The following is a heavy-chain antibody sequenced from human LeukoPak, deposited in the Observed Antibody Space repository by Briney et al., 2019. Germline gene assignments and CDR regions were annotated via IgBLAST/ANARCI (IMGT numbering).Heavy chain of an antibody. CDR1: GFTFSSYW. CDR2: IKQDGSEK. Sequence: PGGSLRLSCAASGFTFSSYWMSWVRQAPGKGLEWVANIKQDGSEKNYVDSVKGRFTISRDNAKNSLYLQMSNLRAEDTAVYYCATTFPYCSEDNCALGGQGTLVTVSS. D-gene: IGHD2-15*01. J-gene: IGHJ1*01. V-gene: IGHV3-7*01. CDR3: ATTFPYCSEDNCAL.